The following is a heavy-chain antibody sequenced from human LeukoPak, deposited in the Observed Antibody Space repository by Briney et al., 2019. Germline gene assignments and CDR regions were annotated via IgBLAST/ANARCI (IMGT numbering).Heavy chain of an antibody. Sequence: ASVKVSCKASGYTFTSYDINWVRQATGQGLEWMGWMNPNSGNTGYAQKFQGRVTMTRNTSISTAYMELSSLRSEDTAVYYCARGRDYYGSGSQKNDYWGQGTLVTVSS. J-gene: IGHJ4*02. CDR3: ARGRDYYGSGSQKNDY. D-gene: IGHD3-10*01. CDR1: GYTFTSYD. CDR2: MNPNSGNT. V-gene: IGHV1-8*01.